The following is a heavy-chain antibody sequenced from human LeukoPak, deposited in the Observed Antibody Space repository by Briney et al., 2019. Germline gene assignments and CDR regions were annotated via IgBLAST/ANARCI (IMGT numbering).Heavy chain of an antibody. CDR3: ARTVAYCGGDCYHDAFDI. CDR2: ISSSSSTI. V-gene: IGHV3-48*02. J-gene: IGHJ3*02. Sequence: GGSLRLSCAASGFTFSTYSMNWVRQAPGKGLEWVSYISSSSSTIYYADSVKGRFTISRDNAKNSLYLQMNSLRDEDTAVYYWARTVAYCGGDCYHDAFDIWGQGTMVTVSS. D-gene: IGHD2-21*02. CDR1: GFTFSTYS.